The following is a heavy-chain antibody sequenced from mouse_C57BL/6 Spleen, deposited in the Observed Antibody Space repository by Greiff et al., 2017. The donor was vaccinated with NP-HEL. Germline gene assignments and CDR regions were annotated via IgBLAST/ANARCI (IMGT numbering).Heavy chain of an antibody. Sequence: VQLQQPGAELVMPGASVKLSCKASGYTFTSYWMHWVKQRPGQGLEWIGEIDPSDSYTNYNQKFKGKSTLTVDKSSSTAYMQLSSLTSEDSAVYYCARSLLGPESYFDVWGTGTTVTVSS. D-gene: IGHD4-1*01. CDR3: ARSLLGPESYFDV. J-gene: IGHJ1*03. CDR2: IDPSDSYT. CDR1: GYTFTSYW. V-gene: IGHV1-69*01.